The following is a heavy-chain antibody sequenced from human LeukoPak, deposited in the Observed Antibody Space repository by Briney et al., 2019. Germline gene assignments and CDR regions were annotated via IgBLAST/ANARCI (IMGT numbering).Heavy chain of an antibody. V-gene: IGHV3-23*01. CDR2: ISGSGGST. CDR1: GFTFSSYA. J-gene: IGHJ6*02. Sequence: GGSLRLSCAASGFTFSSYAMSWVRQAPGKGLEWASAISGSGGSTYYADSVKGRFTISRDNSKNTLYLQMNSLRAEDTAVYYCARMQQLVGDYYYYGMDVWGQGTTVTVSS. D-gene: IGHD6-13*01. CDR3: ARMQQLVGDYYYYGMDV.